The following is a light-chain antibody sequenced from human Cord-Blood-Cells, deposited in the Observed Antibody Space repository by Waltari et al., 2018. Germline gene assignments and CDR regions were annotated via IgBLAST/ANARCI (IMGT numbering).Light chain of an antibody. CDR3: CSYAGSSTL. Sequence: QSALTQPASVSGSPGQSITISCTGTSSDLGSYNLVSWYQQHPGKAPKLMIYEGSKRPSGVSNRFAGSKSGDTASLTIAGLQAEDEADYYCCSYAGSSTLFGGGTKLTVL. CDR2: EGS. V-gene: IGLV2-23*01. CDR1: SSDLGSYNL. J-gene: IGLJ3*02.